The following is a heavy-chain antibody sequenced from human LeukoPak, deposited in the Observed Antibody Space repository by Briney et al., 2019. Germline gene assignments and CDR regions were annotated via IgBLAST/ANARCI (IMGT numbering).Heavy chain of an antibody. V-gene: IGHV1-69*05. CDR3: ARDRIAVAGKPFDY. J-gene: IGHJ4*02. CDR1: GGTFSSYA. Sequence: SVKVSCKASGGTFSSYAISWVRQAPGQGLEWMGRIIPIFGTANSAQKFQVRVTITTEESTSTAYMELSSLRSEDTAVYYCARDRIAVAGKPFDYWGQGTLVTVSS. CDR2: IIPIFGTA. D-gene: IGHD6-19*01.